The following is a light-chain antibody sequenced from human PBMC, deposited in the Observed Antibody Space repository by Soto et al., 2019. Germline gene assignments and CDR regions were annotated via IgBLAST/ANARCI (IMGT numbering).Light chain of an antibody. Sequence: EIVLTQSPGTLSLSPGERATLSCRASQSVSSSYLAWYQQKPGQAPRLLIYGASSRATGIPDRFSGSVSGTDFTLTISRLEPEDFAVDYCQQYGSSTYTCGQGTKLEIK. J-gene: IGKJ2*01. CDR2: GAS. CDR3: QQYGSSTYT. CDR1: QSVSSSY. V-gene: IGKV3-20*01.